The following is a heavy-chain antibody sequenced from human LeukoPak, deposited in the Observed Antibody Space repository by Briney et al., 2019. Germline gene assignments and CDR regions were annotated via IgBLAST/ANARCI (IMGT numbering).Heavy chain of an antibody. D-gene: IGHD3-3*01. CDR1: GFTFSSYW. CDR3: ARDKRGLNDFWSGYYDYFDY. CDR2: IKQDGSEK. Sequence: GGSLRLSCAASGFTFSSYWMSWVRQAPGKGLEWVANIKQDGSEKYYVDSVKGRFTISGDNAKNSLYLQMNSLRAEDTAVYYCARDKRGLNDFWSGYYDYFDYWGQGTLVTVSS. V-gene: IGHV3-7*01. J-gene: IGHJ4*02.